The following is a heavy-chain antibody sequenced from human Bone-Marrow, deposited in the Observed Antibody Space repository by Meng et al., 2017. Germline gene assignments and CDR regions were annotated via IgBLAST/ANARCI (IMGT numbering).Heavy chain of an antibody. V-gene: IGHV4-59*01. CDR3: ARDSRGNTYGYFDY. CDR1: GDSISGYY. D-gene: IGHD5-18*01. CDR2: IHYSGST. Sequence: SETLSLTCTVSGDSISGYYCTWIRQPPGKGLEWIGYIHYSGSTNYNPSLESRVTISVDTSKNQFSLKLNSVTAADTAVYYCARDSRGNTYGYFDYWGQGTRVTGSS. J-gene: IGHJ4*02.